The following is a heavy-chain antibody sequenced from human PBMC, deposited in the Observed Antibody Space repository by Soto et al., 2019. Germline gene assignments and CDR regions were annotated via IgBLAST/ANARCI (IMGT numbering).Heavy chain of an antibody. CDR3: ARVHYYDSSGFYL. D-gene: IGHD3-22*01. J-gene: IGHJ4*02. CDR1: GFTFSSYS. Sequence: GGSLRLSCAASGFTFSSYSMNWVRQAPGKGLEWVSSISSSSSYIYYGDSVKGRFTISRDNAKNSLYLQMNSLRAEDTATYYCARVHYYDSSGFYLWGQGALVTVSS. CDR2: ISSSSSYI. V-gene: IGHV3-21*01.